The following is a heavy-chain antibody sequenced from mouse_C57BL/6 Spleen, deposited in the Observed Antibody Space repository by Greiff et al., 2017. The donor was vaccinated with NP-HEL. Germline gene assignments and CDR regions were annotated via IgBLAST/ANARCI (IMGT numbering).Heavy chain of an antibody. CDR3: ARSVWYFDY. D-gene: IGHD2-10*02. V-gene: IGHV1-64*01. CDR1: GYTFTSYW. J-gene: IGHJ2*01. Sequence: QLKQSGAELVKPGASVKLSCKASGYTFTSYWMHWVKQRPGQGLEWIGMIHPNSGSTNYNEKFKSKATLTVDKSSSTAYMQLSSLTSEDSAVYYCARSVWYFDYWGQGTTLTVSS. CDR2: IHPNSGST.